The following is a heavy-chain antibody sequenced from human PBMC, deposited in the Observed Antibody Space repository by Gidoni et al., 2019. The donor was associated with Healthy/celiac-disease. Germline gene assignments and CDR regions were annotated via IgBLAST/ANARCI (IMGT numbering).Heavy chain of an antibody. V-gene: IGHV2-26*01. D-gene: IGHD3-22*01. CDR1: GFSLSNARMG. CDR3: ARYYYDSSGTLFDY. CDR2: IFSNDEK. J-gene: IGHJ4*02. Sequence: QVTLKESGPVLVKPTETLPLTCTVSGFSLSNARMGVSWIRQPPGKALEWLAHIFSNDEKSYSTSLKSRLTISKDTSKSQVVLTMTNMDPVDTATYYCARYYYDSSGTLFDYWGQGTLVTVSS.